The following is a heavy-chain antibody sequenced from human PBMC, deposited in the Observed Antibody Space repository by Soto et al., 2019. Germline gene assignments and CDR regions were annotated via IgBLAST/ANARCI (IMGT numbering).Heavy chain of an antibody. CDR3: AKDYLVTIGGSYHFFDY. D-gene: IGHD1-26*01. CDR1: GFTFSSYA. J-gene: IGHJ4*02. V-gene: IGHV3-23*01. Sequence: AGGSLRLSCAASGFTFSSYAMSWVRQAPGKGLEWVSAISGSGGSTYYADSVKGRFTISRDNSKNTLYLQMNSLRAEDTAVYYCAKDYLVTIGGSYHFFDYWGQGTLVTVSS. CDR2: ISGSGGST.